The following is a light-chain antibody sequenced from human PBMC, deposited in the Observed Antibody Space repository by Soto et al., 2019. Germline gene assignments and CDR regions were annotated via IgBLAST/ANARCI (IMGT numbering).Light chain of an antibody. J-gene: IGKJ1*01. CDR3: QQYNTYSPERT. CDR2: AAS. Sequence: DIQMTQSPSSLSASVGDTVTITCRASQSIRSRLNWYQQKPGKAPNLLIYAASSLQSGVPSRFSGSGSGTDFTLTISSLQPEDFATYYCQQYNTYSPERTFGQGTKVDIK. V-gene: IGKV1D-16*01. CDR1: QSIRSR.